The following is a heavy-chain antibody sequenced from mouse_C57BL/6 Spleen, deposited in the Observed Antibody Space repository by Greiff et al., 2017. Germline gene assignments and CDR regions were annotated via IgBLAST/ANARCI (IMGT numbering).Heavy chain of an antibody. D-gene: IGHD1-1*01. J-gene: IGHJ3*01. CDR1: GYTFTSYD. Sequence: VQLQESGPELVKPGASVKLSCKASGYTFTSYDINWVKQRPGQGLEWIGWIYPRDGSTKYNEKFKGKATLTVDTSSSTAYMELHSLTSEDSAVYFCARRDYYGSSPLAYWGQGTLVTVSA. V-gene: IGHV1-85*01. CDR2: IYPRDGST. CDR3: ARRDYYGSSPLAY.